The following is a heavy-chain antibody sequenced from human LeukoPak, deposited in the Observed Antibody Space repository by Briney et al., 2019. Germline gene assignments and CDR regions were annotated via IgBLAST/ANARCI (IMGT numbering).Heavy chain of an antibody. Sequence: PGGSLRLSCAASGFTFSTYSMNWVRQAPGKGLEWVSYIGSSTSTIYYADSVKGRFTISRDNAKNSLFLQMSSLRAEDTAVYYCARVDYYGSGSSGSAGDYWGQGTLVTVSS. J-gene: IGHJ4*02. CDR3: ARVDYYGSGSSGSAGDY. D-gene: IGHD3-10*01. V-gene: IGHV3-48*04. CDR2: IGSSTSTI. CDR1: GFTFSTYS.